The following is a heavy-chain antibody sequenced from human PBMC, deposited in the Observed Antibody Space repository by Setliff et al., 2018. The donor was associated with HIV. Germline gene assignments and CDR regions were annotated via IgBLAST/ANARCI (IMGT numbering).Heavy chain of an antibody. CDR1: GFTFSTSA. V-gene: IGHV3-30*02. D-gene: IGHD1-26*01. CDR2: IWYDGSNK. CDR3: ATERKVGALGDAFDI. J-gene: IGHJ3*02. Sequence: PGESLKISCAASGFTFSTSAMHWVRQAPGKGLEWVAVIWYDGSNKYYADSVKGRFTISRDNPKNMLYLQMNSLRTEDTAVYYCATERKVGALGDAFDIWGQGTMVTV.